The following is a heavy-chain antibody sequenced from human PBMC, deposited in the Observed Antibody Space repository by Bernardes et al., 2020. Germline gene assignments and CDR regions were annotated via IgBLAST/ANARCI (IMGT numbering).Heavy chain of an antibody. CDR1: GLAFSSYW. J-gene: IGHJ4*02. CDR2: INSDGTGT. Sequence: GGSLRLSCEVSGLAFSSYWMHWVRQAPGKGLVWVARINSDGTGTNYADFVKGRFTISRNNGKKTLNLELKSLRAEDTAVYYCATTKVPRSWVQGTLVSVSS. V-gene: IGHV3-74*01. CDR3: ATTKVPRS.